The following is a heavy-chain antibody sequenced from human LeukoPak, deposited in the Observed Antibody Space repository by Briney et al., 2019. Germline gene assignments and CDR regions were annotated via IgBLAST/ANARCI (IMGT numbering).Heavy chain of an antibody. CDR3: ASHRSSSWYRRAFDI. CDR1: GGSFSGYY. Sequence: KTSETLSLTCAVYGGSFSGYYWSWIRQPPGKWLEWIGQINHSGSTNYNPSLKSRVTISVDTSKNQFSLKLSSVTAADTAVYYCASHRSSSWYRRAFDIWGQGTMVTVSS. CDR2: INHSGST. D-gene: IGHD6-13*01. V-gene: IGHV4-34*01. J-gene: IGHJ3*02.